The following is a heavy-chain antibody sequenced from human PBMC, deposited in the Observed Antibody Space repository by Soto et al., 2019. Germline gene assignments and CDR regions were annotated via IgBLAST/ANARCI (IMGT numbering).Heavy chain of an antibody. V-gene: IGHV3-15*01. CDR1: GITFPNAW. J-gene: IGHJ4*02. CDR2: IKNRVDGGAA. CDR3: TTDPGDYEDF. Sequence: EVQLVESGGDLVKPGGCLRLSCAASGITFPNAWMSWVRQAPGKGLEWVGRIKNRVDGGAADYAAAVRGRFTISRDDSKNTLCLQMNGLEAEDTAVYYCTTDPGDYEDFWGQGTLVTVSS. D-gene: IGHD4-17*01.